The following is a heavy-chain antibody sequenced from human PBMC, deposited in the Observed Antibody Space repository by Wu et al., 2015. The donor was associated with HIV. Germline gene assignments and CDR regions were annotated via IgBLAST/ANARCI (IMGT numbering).Heavy chain of an antibody. CDR2: ISAFNGNR. CDR1: DYTFSSYG. Sequence: QMIQSGPEMREPGASVKVSCEGSDYTFSSYGISWVRQAPGQGLEWMGWISAFNGNRNYAQKFQGRVTMTRETSTSTAYMELRTLRSDDTAVYYCACNYYGSGSKNYGMAVWGQGTTVTVS. V-gene: IGHV1-18*01. CDR3: ACNYYGSGSKNYGMAV. J-gene: IGHJ6*02. D-gene: IGHD3-10*01.